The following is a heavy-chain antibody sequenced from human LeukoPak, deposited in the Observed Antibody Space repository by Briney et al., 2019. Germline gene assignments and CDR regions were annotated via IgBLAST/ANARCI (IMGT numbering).Heavy chain of an antibody. CDR3: AKESSWPQIFDY. V-gene: IGHV3-23*01. CDR1: GFTFSSYS. Sequence: GGSLRLSCAASGFTFSSYSMTWARQAPGKGLEWVSAISGSGGSTYYADSVKGRFTISRDNSKNTLYLQMNSLRAEDTAVYYCAKESSWPQIFDYWGRGTLVTVSS. CDR2: ISGSGGST. J-gene: IGHJ4*02. D-gene: IGHD3-10*01.